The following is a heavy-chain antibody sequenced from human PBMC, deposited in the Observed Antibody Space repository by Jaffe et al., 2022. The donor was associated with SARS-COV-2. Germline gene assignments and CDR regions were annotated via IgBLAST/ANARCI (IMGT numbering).Heavy chain of an antibody. Sequence: EVQLVESGGDLVQPGGSLRLSCAASGFSFSGYSMNWVRQAPGKGLEWISYITGDGFTTYYADSVRGRFTISRDNAETSLYLQMNSLRAEDTAVYYCASWSRDGYNYFDYWGQGTLVTVSS. CDR1: GFSFSGYS. J-gene: IGHJ4*02. CDR2: ITGDGFTT. CDR3: ASWSRDGYNYFDY. V-gene: IGHV3-48*01. D-gene: IGHD1-1*01.